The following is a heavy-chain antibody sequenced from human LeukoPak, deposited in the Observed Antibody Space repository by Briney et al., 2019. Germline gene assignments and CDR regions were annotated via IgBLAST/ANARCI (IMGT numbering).Heavy chain of an antibody. CDR1: GGSISSGGYY. Sequence: SETLSLTCTVSGGSISSGGYYWSWIRQPPGKGLEWIGYIYHSGSTYYNPSLKSRVTISVDRSKNQFSLKLSSVTAADTAVYYCARDAGTTGTLYYWGQGTLVTVSS. CDR2: IYHSGST. V-gene: IGHV4-30-2*01. D-gene: IGHD1-1*01. CDR3: ARDAGTTGTLYY. J-gene: IGHJ4*02.